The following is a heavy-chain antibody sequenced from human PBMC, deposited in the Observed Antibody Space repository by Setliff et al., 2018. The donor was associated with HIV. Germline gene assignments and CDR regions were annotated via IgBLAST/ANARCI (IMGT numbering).Heavy chain of an antibody. Sequence: SETLSLTCTVSGGSVSSGGYYWNWIRQRPGKGLAWIGHIYYSGSTYYNPSLKSRVTISVDTSKNQFSLKLSSVTAADTAVYYCARQSSGSPEYFQHWGQGTLVTVSS. CDR2: IYYSGST. V-gene: IGHV4-31*03. J-gene: IGHJ1*01. D-gene: IGHD1-26*01. CDR1: GGSVSSGGYY. CDR3: ARQSSGSPEYFQH.